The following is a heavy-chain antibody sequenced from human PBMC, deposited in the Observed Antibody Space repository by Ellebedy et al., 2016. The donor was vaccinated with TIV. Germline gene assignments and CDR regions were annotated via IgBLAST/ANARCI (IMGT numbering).Heavy chain of an antibody. CDR3: AREWETTSSIYYYYYMDV. V-gene: IGHV4-61*02. CDR1: GGSISSGSYY. Sequence: SETLSLTXTVSGGSISSGSYYWSWIRQPAGKGLEWIGRIYTSENTNYNPSLKSRVTMSVDTSKNQFSLKLSSVTAADTAVYYCAREWETTSSIYYYYYMDVWGKGTTVTVSS. CDR2: IYTSENT. D-gene: IGHD1-26*01. J-gene: IGHJ6*03.